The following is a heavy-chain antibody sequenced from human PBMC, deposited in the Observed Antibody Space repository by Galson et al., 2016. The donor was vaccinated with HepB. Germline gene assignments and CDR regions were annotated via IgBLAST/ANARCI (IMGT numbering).Heavy chain of an antibody. V-gene: IGHV1-18*01. Sequence: SVKVSYKASGYTFTSYGISWVRQAPGRGLEWKGWISGYNGNTKSAQKIQGRVTMTTDTSTSTVYMELKSLRSDDTAVYYCARDFPYYYDTSGYDHPFDYWGQGTLVTVSS. CDR2: ISGYNGNT. D-gene: IGHD3-22*01. CDR3: ARDFPYYYDTSGYDHPFDY. J-gene: IGHJ4*02. CDR1: GYTFTSYG.